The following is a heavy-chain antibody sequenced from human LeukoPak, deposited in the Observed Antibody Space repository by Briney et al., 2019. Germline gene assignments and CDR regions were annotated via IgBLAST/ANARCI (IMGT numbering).Heavy chain of an antibody. CDR2: IIPIFGTA. D-gene: IGHD3-3*01. Sequence: ASVKVSCKASGGTFSSYAISWVRQAPGQGLEWMGGIIPIFGTANYAQKFQGRVTITADESTSTAYMELSSLRSEDTAVYYCARDLRFLEWAQAFDIWGQGTMVTVSS. CDR1: GGTFSSYA. CDR3: ARDLRFLEWAQAFDI. J-gene: IGHJ3*02. V-gene: IGHV1-69*13.